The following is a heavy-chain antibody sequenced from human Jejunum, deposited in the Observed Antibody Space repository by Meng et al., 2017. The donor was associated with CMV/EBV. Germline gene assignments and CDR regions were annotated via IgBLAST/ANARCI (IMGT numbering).Heavy chain of an antibody. CDR1: GYTFTGYY. J-gene: IGHJ4*02. CDR3: ARDWEGSWAVFDY. Sequence: QVQRVQSGAGGNMPGASVKVSCKASGYTFTGYYMHWVRQAPGQGLEWMGWINPNSGGTNYAQKFQGWVTMPRDTSISTAYMELSRLRSDDTAVYYCARDWEGSWAVFDYWGQGTLVTVSS. CDR2: INPNSGGT. V-gene: IGHV1-2*04. D-gene: IGHD6-13*01.